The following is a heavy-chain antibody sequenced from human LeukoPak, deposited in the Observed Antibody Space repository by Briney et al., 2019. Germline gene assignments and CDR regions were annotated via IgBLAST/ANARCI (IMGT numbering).Heavy chain of an antibody. CDR1: GYTFTSYD. V-gene: IGHV1-8*03. CDR2: MNPNSGNT. J-gene: IGHJ4*02. CDR3: ARLRFAAAGPFDY. Sequence: ASVKVSCKASGYTFTSYDINWVRQATGQGLEWMGWMNPNSGNTGYAQKFQGRVTITRNTSISTAYMELSSLRSEDTAVYYCARLRFAAAGPFDYWGQGTLVTVPS. D-gene: IGHD6-13*01.